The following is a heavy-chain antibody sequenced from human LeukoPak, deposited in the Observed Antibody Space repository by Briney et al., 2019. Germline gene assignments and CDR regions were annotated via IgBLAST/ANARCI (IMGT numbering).Heavy chain of an antibody. V-gene: IGHV3-49*04. Sequence: GGSLRLSCTASGFTFGDYAMSWVRQAPGNGLEWVGFIRSKAYGGTTEYAASVKGRFTISRDDSKSIAYLQMNSLKTEDTAVYYCTRVVSGSYFIPPDYWGQGTLVTVSS. J-gene: IGHJ4*02. D-gene: IGHD1-26*01. CDR1: GFTFGDYA. CDR3: TRVVSGSYFIPPDY. CDR2: IRSKAYGGTT.